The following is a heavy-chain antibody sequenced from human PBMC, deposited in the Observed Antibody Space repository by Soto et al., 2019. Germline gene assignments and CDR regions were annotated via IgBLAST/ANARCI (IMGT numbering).Heavy chain of an antibody. D-gene: IGHD1-7*01. Sequence: QVQLQESGPGLVKPSQTLSLTCAISGDSVSSNSAAWNWIRLSPSRGLEWMARTYYRSRWYNDYAVSVRSQITVNPDTSKNQSSLQLTSVTPEDTAVYYCAGTTSHQWYYMDVWGKGTTVTVSS. J-gene: IGHJ6*03. CDR3: AGTTSHQWYYMDV. V-gene: IGHV6-1*01. CDR1: GDSVSSNSAA. CDR2: TYYRSRWYN.